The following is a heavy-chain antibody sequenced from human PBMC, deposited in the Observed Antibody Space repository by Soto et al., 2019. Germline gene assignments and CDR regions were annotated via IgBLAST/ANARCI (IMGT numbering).Heavy chain of an antibody. D-gene: IGHD2-8*02. CDR2: IYYSGST. V-gene: IGHV4-39*01. CDR1: GGSISSSSYY. Sequence: QLQLQESGPGLVKPSETLSLTCTVSGGSISSSSYYWGWIRQPPGKGLEWIGSIYYSGSTYYNPSLKRRVTISXXTXKTXFSLKLSSVTAADPAVYYCARPVGAGGVKFNWFAPWGQGTLVTVSS. CDR3: ARPVGAGGVKFNWFAP. J-gene: IGHJ5*02.